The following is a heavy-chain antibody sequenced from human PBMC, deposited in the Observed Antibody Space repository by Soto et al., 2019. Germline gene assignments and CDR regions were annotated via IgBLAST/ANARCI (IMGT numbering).Heavy chain of an antibody. CDR2: ISHDGGT. CDR3: ARGQLVWYGDLTPYHRDMDV. CDR1: GGSFDDFY. D-gene: IGHD3-10*01. J-gene: IGHJ6*02. V-gene: IGHV4-34*02. Sequence: QVQLQQWGAGLLRPSETLSLTCAFYGGSFDDFYWSWVRQSPGKGLDGVGEISHDGGTNYSPSLARRVSLSVYTSKNQVSLHLRSVTAADTGLYYCARGQLVWYGDLTPYHRDMDVWGQGTTVTVSS.